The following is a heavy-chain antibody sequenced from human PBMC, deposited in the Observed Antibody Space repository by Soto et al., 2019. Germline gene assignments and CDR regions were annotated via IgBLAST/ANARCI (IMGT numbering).Heavy chain of an antibody. CDR2: IYYTGNA. CDR3: SCEFLDSSDYITTGFDLLRNRTPDL. D-gene: IGHD3-22*01. V-gene: IGHV4-39*01. Sequence: PGKGLEWIGNIYYTGNAYYNPSLKSRVTISVDTSKNQFSLKLTSVTAADAALYYFSCEFLDSSDYITTGFDLLRNRTPDL. J-gene: IGHJ2*01.